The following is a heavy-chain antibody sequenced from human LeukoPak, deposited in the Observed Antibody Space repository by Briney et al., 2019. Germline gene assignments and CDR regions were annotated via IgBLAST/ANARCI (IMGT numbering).Heavy chain of an antibody. CDR2: IYYSGRT. Sequence: SETLPLTCTVSGGSVSSYYWSCIRQPPGKGLEWIGYIYYSGRTNYNPSLKSRVTISVDTSKNQFSLKLSSVTAADTAVYYCARVTHYGSGSYYSYYYMDVWGKGTTVTVSS. CDR1: GGSVSSYY. J-gene: IGHJ6*03. D-gene: IGHD3-10*01. V-gene: IGHV4-59*02. CDR3: ARVTHYGSGSYYSYYYMDV.